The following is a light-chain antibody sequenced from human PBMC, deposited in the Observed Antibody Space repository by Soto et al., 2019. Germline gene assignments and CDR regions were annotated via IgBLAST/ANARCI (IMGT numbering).Light chain of an antibody. J-gene: IGKJ4*01. V-gene: IGKV3-11*01. CDR1: QGVSRF. CDR3: QQRSGWPLT. Sequence: EIVLTQSPATLSLSPGERAALSCRASQGVSRFLAWYQQKPGQAPRLLIYDASNRATGIPARFSGSGSGTDFTLAINNLEPEGFAVYYCQQRSGWPLTFGGGTKVEIK. CDR2: DAS.